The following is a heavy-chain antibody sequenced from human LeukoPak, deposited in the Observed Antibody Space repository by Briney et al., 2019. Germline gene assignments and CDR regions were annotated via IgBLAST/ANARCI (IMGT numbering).Heavy chain of an antibody. V-gene: IGHV3-11*04. CDR1: GFTFSDYY. D-gene: IGHD1-14*01. J-gene: IGHJ6*03. CDR3: ARDMQTTLYYYYMDV. Sequence: GGSLRLSCAASGFTFSDYYMSWIRQAPGKGLEWVSYISSSGSTIYYADSVKGRFTISRDNAKNSLYLQMNSLRAEDTAVYYCARDMQTTLYYYYMDVWGKGTTVTVSS. CDR2: ISSSGSTI.